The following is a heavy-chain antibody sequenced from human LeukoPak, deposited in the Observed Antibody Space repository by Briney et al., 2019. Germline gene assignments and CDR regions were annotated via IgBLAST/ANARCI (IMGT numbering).Heavy chain of an antibody. D-gene: IGHD1-20*01. CDR1: GFTFDDYA. J-gene: IGHJ4*02. CDR2: ISWNSGSI. CDR3: AKTRGITGTGFDY. V-gene: IGHV3-9*01. Sequence: GRSLRLSCAASGFTFDDYAMHWVRQAPGKGLEWVSGISWNSGSIGYADSVKGRFTVSRDNAKNSLYLQMNSLRAEDTALYYCAKTRGITGTGFDYWGQGTLVTVSS.